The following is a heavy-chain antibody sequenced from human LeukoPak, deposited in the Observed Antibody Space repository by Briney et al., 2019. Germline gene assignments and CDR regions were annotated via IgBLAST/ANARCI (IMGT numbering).Heavy chain of an antibody. CDR2: IYSSGKT. V-gene: IGHV4-59*01. CDR3: ARGSNYVVY. D-gene: IGHD2-15*01. CDR1: GGSISSYY. J-gene: IGHJ4*02. Sequence: SETLSLTCTVSGGSISSYYWSWMRQPPGQGLEWIGYIYSSGKTNYNPSLKSRLTISVDTSENQFSLKLTSVTAADTAVYYCARGSNYVVYWGQGTLVTVSS.